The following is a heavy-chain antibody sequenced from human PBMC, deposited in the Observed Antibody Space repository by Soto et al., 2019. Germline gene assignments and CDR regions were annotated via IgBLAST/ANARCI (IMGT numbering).Heavy chain of an antibody. D-gene: IGHD6-13*01. Sequence: LGESLKISCQCSGYTFSNFWIGWVRQLPGQGLEWMGIIYPGDHETRYSPSFLGKVTISAETSINPAYLQWSSLEASDSAFYFCARSPRSSPYFDFWGQGALVTVSS. J-gene: IGHJ4*02. CDR1: GYTFSNFW. V-gene: IGHV5-51*01. CDR3: ARSPRSSPYFDF. CDR2: IYPGDHET.